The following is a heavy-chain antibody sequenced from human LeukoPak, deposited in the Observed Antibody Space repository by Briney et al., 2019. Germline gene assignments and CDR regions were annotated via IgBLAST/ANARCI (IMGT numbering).Heavy chain of an antibody. D-gene: IGHD3-22*01. Sequence: ASVKVSCKASGYTFTSNGISWVRQPPGQGLEWMGWISAYNGNTNYAQKLQGRVTMTTDTSTSTAYMELRSLRSDDTAVYYCASLKNSYDSSGYLVTDAFDIWGQGTMVTVSS. CDR1: GYTFTSNG. CDR2: ISAYNGNT. CDR3: ASLKNSYDSSGYLVTDAFDI. V-gene: IGHV1-18*01. J-gene: IGHJ3*02.